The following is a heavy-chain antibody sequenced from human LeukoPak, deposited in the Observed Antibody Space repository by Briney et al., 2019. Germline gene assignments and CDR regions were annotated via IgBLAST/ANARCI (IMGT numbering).Heavy chain of an antibody. CDR3: AIAAGNWFDP. V-gene: IGHV1-69*06. CDR2: TIPIFGTA. J-gene: IGHJ5*02. CDR1: GGTFSSYA. Sequence: ASVKVSCKASGGTFSSYAISWVRQAPGQGLEWMGGTIPIFGTANNAQTFQGRVTITADKSTSTAYMELSSLRSEDTAVYYCAIAAGNWFDPWGQGTLVTVSS. D-gene: IGHD6-13*01.